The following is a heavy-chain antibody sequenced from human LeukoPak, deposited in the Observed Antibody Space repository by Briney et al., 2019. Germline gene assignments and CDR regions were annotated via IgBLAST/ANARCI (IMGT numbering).Heavy chain of an antibody. CDR3: ASSRRYDY. CDR2: ISTTSSAI. CDR1: GFTFSSNA. V-gene: IGHV3-48*02. D-gene: IGHD4-17*01. J-gene: IGHJ4*02. Sequence: GGSLRLSCAASGFTFSSNAMSWVRQAPGKGLEWVASISTTSSAIYYADSVKGRFTISRDNAKNSLYLQMNSLRDEDTAVYYCASSRRYDYWGQGTLVTVSS.